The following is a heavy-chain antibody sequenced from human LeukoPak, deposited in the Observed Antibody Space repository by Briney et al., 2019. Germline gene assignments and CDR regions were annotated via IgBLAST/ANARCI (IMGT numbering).Heavy chain of an antibody. J-gene: IGHJ6*02. V-gene: IGHV1-18*01. Sequence: GASVKVSCKASGYTFTSYGISWVRQAPGQGLEWMGWISAYNGNTNYAQKPQGRVTMTTDTSTSTAYMELRSLRSDDTAVYYCARDLKPLRFLEWFTENYMDVWGQGTTVTVSS. CDR1: GYTFTSYG. D-gene: IGHD3-3*01. CDR2: ISAYNGNT. CDR3: ARDLKPLRFLEWFTENYMDV.